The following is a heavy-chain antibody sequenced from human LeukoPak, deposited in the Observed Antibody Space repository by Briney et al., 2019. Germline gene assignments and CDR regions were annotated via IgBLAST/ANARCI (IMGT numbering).Heavy chain of an antibody. CDR2: TNTDGSST. CDR1: GFTFSSYS. Sequence: GGSLRLSCAASGFTFSSYSMNWVRQAPGKGLVWVSGTNTDGSSTMYADSVKGRFTIARDNAKNTLYLQMNSLRAGDTAVYYCYGANAEHWGQGTLVTVSS. D-gene: IGHD4-23*01. CDR3: YGANAEH. V-gene: IGHV3-74*03. J-gene: IGHJ1*01.